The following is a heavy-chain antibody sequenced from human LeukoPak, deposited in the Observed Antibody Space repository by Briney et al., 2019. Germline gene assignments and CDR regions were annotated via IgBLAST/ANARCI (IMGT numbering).Heavy chain of an antibody. Sequence: PSETLSLTCAVYGGSFGGYYWSWIRQPPGKGLEWIGEINHSGSTDYNPSLKSRVTISVDTSKNQFSLKLSSVTAADTAVYYCARARYCTGGVCYTRYFDYWGQGTLVTVSS. CDR2: INHSGST. V-gene: IGHV4-34*01. CDR1: GGSFGGYY. D-gene: IGHD2-8*02. J-gene: IGHJ4*02. CDR3: ARARYCTGGVCYTRYFDY.